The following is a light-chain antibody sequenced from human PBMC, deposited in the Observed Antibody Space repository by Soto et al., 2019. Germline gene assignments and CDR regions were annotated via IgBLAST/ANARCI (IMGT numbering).Light chain of an antibody. CDR3: QHYCSSPMYT. CDR1: QTVTGNY. V-gene: IGKV3-20*01. Sequence: EIVLTQSPGTLSLSPGERATLSCRASQTVTGNYLAWYQQRPGQAPRLLIYGASTSATGIPDRFSGSGSGTDFTLTINRLETEDVAVYFCQHYCSSPMYTFGQGTKLEIK. CDR2: GAS. J-gene: IGKJ2*01.